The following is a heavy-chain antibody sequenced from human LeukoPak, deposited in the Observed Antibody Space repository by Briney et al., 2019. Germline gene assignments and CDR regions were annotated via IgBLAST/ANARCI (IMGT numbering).Heavy chain of an antibody. D-gene: IGHD3-3*01. Sequence: GGSLRLSCAASGFTFSSYAMHWVRQAPGKGLEWVAVISYDGSNKYYADSVKGRFTISRDNSKNTLYLQMNGLRAGDTGVYYCARAGGTGFWSGPDNYGLDVWGQGTTVTVFS. CDR2: ISYDGSNK. J-gene: IGHJ6*02. CDR3: ARAGGTGFWSGPDNYGLDV. V-gene: IGHV3-30*04. CDR1: GFTFSSYA.